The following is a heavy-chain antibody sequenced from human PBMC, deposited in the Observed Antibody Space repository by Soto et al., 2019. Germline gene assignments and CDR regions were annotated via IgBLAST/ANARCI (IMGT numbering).Heavy chain of an antibody. CDR1: GFTFSNYA. J-gene: IGHJ4*02. D-gene: IGHD1-1*01. CDR2: ISNSFSDGNT. Sequence: GGSLRLSCAASGFTFSNYAMNWVRQAPGKGLEWVSAISNSFSDGNTHYADSVKGRFHISRDNDKNTVFLEMNSLRAEDTAVYYCAKVFSPERGNYFDYWGQGTLVTVSA. V-gene: IGHV3-23*01. CDR3: AKVFSPERGNYFDY.